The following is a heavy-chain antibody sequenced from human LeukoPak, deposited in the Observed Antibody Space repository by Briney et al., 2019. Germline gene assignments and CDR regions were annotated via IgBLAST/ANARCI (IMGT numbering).Heavy chain of an antibody. Sequence: GGSLRLSCAASGFTFSSYAMSWVRQAPGKGLEWDSAISGSGGSTYYADPVKGRFTVSRDNSKNTLYLQMNSLRAEDTAVYYCAKVDSLAAAGNPFDYWGQGTLVTVSS. J-gene: IGHJ4*02. D-gene: IGHD6-13*01. CDR2: ISGSGGST. CDR3: AKVDSLAAAGNPFDY. V-gene: IGHV3-23*01. CDR1: GFTFSSYA.